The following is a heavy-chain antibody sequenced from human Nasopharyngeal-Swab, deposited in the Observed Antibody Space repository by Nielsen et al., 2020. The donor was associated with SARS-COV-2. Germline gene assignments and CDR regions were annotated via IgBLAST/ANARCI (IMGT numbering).Heavy chain of an antibody. CDR2: IYYSGST. V-gene: IGHV4-30-4*01. J-gene: IGHJ4*02. CDR3: ARAEVPAALDY. D-gene: IGHD2-2*01. Sequence: WIRQPSGKGLEWIGYIYYSGSTYYNPSLKSRVTISVDTSKSQFSLKLSSVTAADTAVYYCARAEVPAALDYWGQGTLVTVSS.